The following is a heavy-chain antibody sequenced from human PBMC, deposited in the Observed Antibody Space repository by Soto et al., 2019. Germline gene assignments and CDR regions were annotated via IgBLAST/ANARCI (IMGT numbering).Heavy chain of an antibody. D-gene: IGHD3-22*01. CDR3: ARVGVLPHYDDSSGYYPYFDY. Sequence: SETLSLTCTVSGGSISSYYWSWIRQPPGKGLEWIGYIYYSGSTDYNPSLKSRVTISVDTSKNQFSLKLSSVTAADTAVYYCARVGVLPHYDDSSGYYPYFDYWGQGTLVTVSS. V-gene: IGHV4-59*01. CDR2: IYYSGST. J-gene: IGHJ4*02. CDR1: GGSISSYY.